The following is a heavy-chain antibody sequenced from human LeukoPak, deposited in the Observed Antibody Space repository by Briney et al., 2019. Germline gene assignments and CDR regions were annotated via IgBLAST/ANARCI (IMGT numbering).Heavy chain of an antibody. J-gene: IGHJ4*02. V-gene: IGHV3-11*04. CDR3: AKDIVGGGDDY. CDR2: VSSSGSTI. D-gene: IGHD2-21*02. CDR1: GFTFSDYY. Sequence: GGSLRLSCAASGFTFSDYYMSWIRQAPGKGLEWVSYVSSSGSTIYYADSVKGRFTISRDNAKNSLYLQMNSLRVEDTAVYYCAKDIVGGGDDYWGQGTLVIVSS.